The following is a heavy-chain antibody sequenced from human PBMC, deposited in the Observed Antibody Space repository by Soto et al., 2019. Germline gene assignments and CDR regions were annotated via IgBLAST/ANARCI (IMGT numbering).Heavy chain of an antibody. CDR3: ARDNVDPKARGLPYYYHGMDV. V-gene: IGHV3-30-3*01. CDR2: ISYDGSNK. J-gene: IGHJ6*02. Sequence: GGSLRLSCAASGFTFSSYAMHWVRQAPGKGLEWVAVISYDGSNKYYADSVKGRFTISRDNSKNSLYLQMNSLRAEDTAVYYCARDNVDPKARGLPYYYHGMDVWGQGTTVTVSS. D-gene: IGHD5-12*01. CDR1: GFTFSSYA.